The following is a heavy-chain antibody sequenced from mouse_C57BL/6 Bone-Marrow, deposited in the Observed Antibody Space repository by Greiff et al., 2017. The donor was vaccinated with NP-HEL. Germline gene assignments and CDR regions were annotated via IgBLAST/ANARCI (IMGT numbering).Heavy chain of an antibody. CDR2: ISSGSSTI. V-gene: IGHV5-17*01. J-gene: IGHJ1*03. CDR3: ARDYGHWYFDV. D-gene: IGHD1-1*01. Sequence: EVNLVESGGGLVKPGGSLKLSCAASGFTFSDYGMHWVRQAPEKGLEWVAYISSGSSTIYYADTVKGRFTISRDNAKNTLFLQMTSLRSEDTAMYYCARDYGHWYFDVWGTGTTVTVSS. CDR1: GFTFSDYG.